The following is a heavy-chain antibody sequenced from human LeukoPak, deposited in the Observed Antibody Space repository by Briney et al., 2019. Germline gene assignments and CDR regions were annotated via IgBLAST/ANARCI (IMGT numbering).Heavy chain of an antibody. J-gene: IGHJ6*02. CDR3: AKDRAAVEYYYYYGLDV. CDR1: GFTFDDNG. V-gene: IGHV3-9*01. CDR2: ISSNSGNI. D-gene: IGHD6-13*01. Sequence: TGGSLRLSCAASGFTFDDNGMRWVRQAPGKGLEWVSGISSNSGNIGYADSVKGRFTISRDSAKNSLYLQMDSLRAEDTALYYCAKDRAAVEYYYYYGLDVWGQGTRSPSP.